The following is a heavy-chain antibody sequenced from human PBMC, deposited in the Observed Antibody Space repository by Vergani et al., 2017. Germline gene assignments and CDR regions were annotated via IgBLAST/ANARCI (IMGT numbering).Heavy chain of an antibody. CDR3: ATYTAIPRKADAFDI. D-gene: IGHD4-11*01. CDR1: GFTFSSYA. J-gene: IGHJ3*02. Sequence: EVQLLESGGGLVQPGVSLRLSCAASGFTFSSYAMSWVRQAPGKGLEWVSAISGSGGSTYYADSVKGRFTISRDKSKNTLYLQMNSLRAEDTAVYYCATYTAIPRKADAFDIWGQGTMVTVSS. V-gene: IGHV3-23*01. CDR2: ISGSGGST.